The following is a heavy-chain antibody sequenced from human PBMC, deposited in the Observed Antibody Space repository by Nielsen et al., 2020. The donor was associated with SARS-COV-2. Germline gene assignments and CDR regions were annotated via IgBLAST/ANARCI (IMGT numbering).Heavy chain of an antibody. V-gene: IGHV3-23*01. J-gene: IGHJ4*02. D-gene: IGHD5-24*01. CDR1: GFSFSSYA. Sequence: GGSLRLSCAASGFSFSSYAMTWVRQAPGKGLEWVSSIGTTGDKTFYADSVRGRFTVSRDNSNNTVFLQMNSLRAEDTAVYYCAKDEAVSASDGFDSWGQGTLVTVSS. CDR2: IGTTGDKT. CDR3: AKDEAVSASDGFDS.